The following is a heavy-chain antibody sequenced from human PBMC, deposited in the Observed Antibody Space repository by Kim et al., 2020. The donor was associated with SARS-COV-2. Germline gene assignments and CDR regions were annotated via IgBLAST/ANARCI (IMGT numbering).Heavy chain of an antibody. D-gene: IGHD6-19*01. Sequence: GESLKISCKGSGYSFTTYWIGWVRQMPGKGLEWMGVIYPDDSDTRYSPSFQGQVTISADKSISTAYLQWSSLKASDTATYYCARRSGGYMGGRYYDGMDVWGQGTTVTVSS. CDR1: GYSFTTYW. V-gene: IGHV5-51*01. CDR2: IYPDDSDT. CDR3: ARRSGGYMGGRYYDGMDV. J-gene: IGHJ6*02.